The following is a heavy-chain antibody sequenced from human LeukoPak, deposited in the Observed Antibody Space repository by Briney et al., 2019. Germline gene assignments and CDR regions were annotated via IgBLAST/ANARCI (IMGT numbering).Heavy chain of an antibody. Sequence: GGSLRLSCAASGFTFSSYEMNWVRQAPGKGLEWVSYISGNGSHIYYADSVKGRLTISRDNSKNSLFLQLNSLRADDTAVYYCARDREFSYGYYFDYWGEGTLVTVSS. V-gene: IGHV3-48*03. CDR2: ISGNGSHI. D-gene: IGHD5-18*01. J-gene: IGHJ4*02. CDR1: GFTFSSYE. CDR3: ARDREFSYGYYFDY.